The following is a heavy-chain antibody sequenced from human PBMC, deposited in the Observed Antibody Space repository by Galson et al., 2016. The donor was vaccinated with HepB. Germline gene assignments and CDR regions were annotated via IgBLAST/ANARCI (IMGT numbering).Heavy chain of an antibody. CDR2: TNTNTGKS. V-gene: IGHV7-4-1*02. CDR3: ARDMGYCSSTSCYVTAFDM. CDR1: GYTVTTYA. D-gene: IGHD2-2*01. J-gene: IGHJ3*02. Sequence: SVKVSCKASGYTVTTYAMNWVRQAPGQGLEWMGWTNTNTGKSTYAQGFTGRFVFSLDTSVTTTYLQISGLKAEDTAVYYCARDMGYCSSTSCYVTAFDMWGQGTMITVSA.